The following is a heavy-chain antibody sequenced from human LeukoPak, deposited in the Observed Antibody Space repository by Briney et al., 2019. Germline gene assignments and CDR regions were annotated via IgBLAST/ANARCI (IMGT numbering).Heavy chain of an antibody. D-gene: IGHD3-22*01. CDR1: GFTVSHNY. J-gene: IGHJ4*02. CDR3: AADSSGYSFDY. V-gene: IGHV3-66*02. CDR2: IYNDGST. Sequence: GGSLRLSCAASGFTVSHNYMSWVRQAPGKGLEWVSVIYNDGSTYYADSVKGRFTISRDNSKNTLYLQMDSLRAEDTAVYYCAADSSGYSFDYWGQGTLVTVSS.